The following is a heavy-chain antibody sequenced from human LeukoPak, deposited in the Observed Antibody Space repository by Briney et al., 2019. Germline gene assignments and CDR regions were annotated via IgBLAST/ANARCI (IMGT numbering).Heavy chain of an antibody. J-gene: IGHJ6*03. D-gene: IGHD6-19*01. CDR1: GFTFSSYA. V-gene: IGHV3-30*04. CDR3: ARVGEQWFTYYYMDV. CDR2: ISYDGSNK. Sequence: PGRSLRLSCAASGFTFSSYAMHWVRQAPGKGLEWVAVISYDGSNKYYADSVKGRFTISRDNSKNTLYLQMNSLRAEDTAVHYCARVGEQWFTYYYMDVWGKGTTVTVSS.